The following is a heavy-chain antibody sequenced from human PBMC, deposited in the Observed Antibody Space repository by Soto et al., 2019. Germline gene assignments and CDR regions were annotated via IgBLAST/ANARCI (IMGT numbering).Heavy chain of an antibody. J-gene: IGHJ5*02. CDR3: AKEGQFWSGYYPVNWFDP. CDR2: IRGFSPYT. CDR1: GFTFRTYT. V-gene: IGHV3-21*01. Sequence: GSLILSCISSGFTFRTYTMNWVRQAPGKGLEWVSGIRGFSPYTFYAESVRGRFAISRDNAKNTLYLQMNSLRAEDTAVYYCAKEGQFWSGYYPVNWFDPWGQGTLVTVSS. D-gene: IGHD3-3*01.